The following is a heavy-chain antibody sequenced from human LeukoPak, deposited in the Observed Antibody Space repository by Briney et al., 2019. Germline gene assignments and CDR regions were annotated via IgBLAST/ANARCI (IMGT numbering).Heavy chain of an antibody. Sequence: GGSLRLSRAASGFTFDDYAMHWVRQAPGKGLEWVSGISWNSGSIGYADSVKGRFTISRDNAKNSLYLQMNSLRAGDMALYYCAKATYSSGSYYFDYWGQGTLVTVSS. CDR1: GFTFDDYA. J-gene: IGHJ4*02. D-gene: IGHD6-19*01. V-gene: IGHV3-9*03. CDR3: AKATYSSGSYYFDY. CDR2: ISWNSGSI.